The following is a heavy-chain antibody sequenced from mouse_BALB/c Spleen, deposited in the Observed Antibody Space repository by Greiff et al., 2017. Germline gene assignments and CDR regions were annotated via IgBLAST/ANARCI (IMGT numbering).Heavy chain of an antibody. Sequence: EVKLMESGGGLVKPGGSLKLSCAASGFTFSSYTMSWVRQTPEKRLEWVATISSGGSYTYYPDSVKGRFTISRDNAKNTLYLQMSSLKSEDTAMYYCTRGRGSTVVALYAMDYWGQGTSVTVSS. CDR3: TRGRGSTVVALYAMDY. V-gene: IGHV5-6-4*01. D-gene: IGHD1-1*01. CDR2: ISSGGSYT. J-gene: IGHJ4*01. CDR1: GFTFSSYT.